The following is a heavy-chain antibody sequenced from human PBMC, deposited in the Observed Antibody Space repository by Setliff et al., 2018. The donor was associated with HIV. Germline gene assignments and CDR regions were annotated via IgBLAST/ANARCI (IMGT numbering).Heavy chain of an antibody. Sequence: SETLSLTCTVSGDSVSSRSYYWSWIRQPPGKGLEWIGYIYYSGSIEYNPSLNSRVTMSVDTSKNQFYLQLTSVTAADTAVYYCARADSGYDLGELYYFDSWGQGTLVTVSS. CDR3: ARADSGYDLGELYYFDS. J-gene: IGHJ4*02. D-gene: IGHD5-12*01. CDR1: GDSVSSRSYY. CDR2: IYYSGSI. V-gene: IGHV4-61*01.